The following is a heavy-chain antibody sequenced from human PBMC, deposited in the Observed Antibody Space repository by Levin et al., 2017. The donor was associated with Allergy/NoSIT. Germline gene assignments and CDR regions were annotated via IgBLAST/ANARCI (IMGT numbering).Heavy chain of an antibody. Sequence: GGSLRLSCAASGFTFSAYAISWVRQAPGKGLEWVSSISGSGGSTYYADSVKGRFTTSRDNSKNTVSLQMNSLRAEDTAVYYCAKDFYFDSSGPFDYWGQGTLVTVSS. V-gene: IGHV3-23*01. CDR2: ISGSGGST. CDR3: AKDFYFDSSGPFDY. J-gene: IGHJ4*02. CDR1: GFTFSAYA. D-gene: IGHD3-22*01.